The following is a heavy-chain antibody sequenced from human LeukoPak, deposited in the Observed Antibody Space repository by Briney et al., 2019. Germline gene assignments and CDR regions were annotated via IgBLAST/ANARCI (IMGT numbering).Heavy chain of an antibody. J-gene: IGHJ4*02. Sequence: PGGSVTLSCAASGFTFSSFCMSWVRQAAGRGLEWISGISAGGGGTYYADSVKGRFTIARDNSKNMLYLQMNSLRAEATAVYYCAKRGEVVSNYFDSWGQGTLVTVSS. CDR3: AKRGEVVSNYFDS. D-gene: IGHD3-10*01. V-gene: IGHV3-23*01. CDR2: ISAGGGGT. CDR1: GFTFSSFC.